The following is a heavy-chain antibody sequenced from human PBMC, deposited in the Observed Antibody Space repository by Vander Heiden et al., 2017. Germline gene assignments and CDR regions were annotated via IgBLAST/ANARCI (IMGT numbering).Heavy chain of an antibody. CDR3: AKDRGSYYYNALDV. V-gene: IGHV3-23*01. CDR1: GFTFNNYV. J-gene: IGHJ6*02. Sequence: EVQLLESGGDLVQPGGSLRLSCTTYGFTFNNYVMSWVRQAPGKGLEWVSGLSGTGDNPYYADSVKGRFSISRDSSKNTLYLQMNSLRAEDTAVYYCAKDRGSYYYNALDVWGQGTTVTVSS. D-gene: IGHD3-10*01. CDR2: LSGTGDNP.